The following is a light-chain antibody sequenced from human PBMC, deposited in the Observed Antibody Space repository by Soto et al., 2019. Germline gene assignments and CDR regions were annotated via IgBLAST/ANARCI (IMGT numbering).Light chain of an antibody. J-gene: IGKJ1*01. V-gene: IGKV3-20*01. CDR3: QSYGSSRT. CDR1: QSVSSNY. Sequence: EIVLTQSPGTLSLSPGERATLSCRASQSVSSNYLAWYQQKPGQAPRLLIYGAFSRATGIPDRFSGSGSGTDFTLSISRLEPEDFAVYYCQSYGSSRTFGHGTKVDIK. CDR2: GAF.